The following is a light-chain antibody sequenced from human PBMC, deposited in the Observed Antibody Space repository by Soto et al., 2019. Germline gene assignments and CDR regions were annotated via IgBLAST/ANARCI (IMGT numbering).Light chain of an antibody. V-gene: IGKV1-5*01. CDR2: DAS. Sequence: DIQMTQSPSTLSASVGDRVTITCRASQSISSWLAWYQQKPGKAPKLLIYDASSLESGVPSRFSGSGSGTEFTLTISSLQPDDFATYYCHQTAANPWTFAQGTKVEIK. J-gene: IGKJ1*01. CDR1: QSISSW. CDR3: HQTAANPWT.